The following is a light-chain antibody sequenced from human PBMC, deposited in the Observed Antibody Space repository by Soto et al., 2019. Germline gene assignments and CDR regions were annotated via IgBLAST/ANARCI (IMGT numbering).Light chain of an antibody. J-gene: IGKJ1*01. CDR1: QTISSW. CDR2: KAS. V-gene: IGKV1-5*03. CDR3: QHYNSYSEA. Sequence: SQMPQYHSTLSGSVGDRVTITCQASQTISSWLAWYQQKPGKAPKLLIYKASTLKSGVPSRFSGSGSGTEFTLTISSLQPDDFATYYCQHYNSYSEAFGQGTKVDNK.